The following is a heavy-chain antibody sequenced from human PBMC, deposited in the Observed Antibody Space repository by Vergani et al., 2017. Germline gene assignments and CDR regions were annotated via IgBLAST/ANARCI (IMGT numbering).Heavy chain of an antibody. D-gene: IGHD2-2*01. Sequence: QVQLVQSGAEVKKPGAFVKVSCKAAGYTFTGYYMHWVRQAPGPGLEWMGWINPNSGATNYAQKFQGRVTMTRDTSISTAYMELGRLSSDDTAVYYCSTTAAIGYYYYMDVWGKGTTVTVSS. CDR1: GYTFTGYY. CDR3: STTAAIGYYYYMDV. CDR2: INPNSGAT. J-gene: IGHJ6*03. V-gene: IGHV1-2*02.